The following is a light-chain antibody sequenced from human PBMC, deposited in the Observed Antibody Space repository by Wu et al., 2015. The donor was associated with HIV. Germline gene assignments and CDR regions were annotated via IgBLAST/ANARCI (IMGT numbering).Light chain of an antibody. CDR2: GGS. Sequence: DIQMTQSPSSLSAYVGDRVTITCRASQDIDNYLAWYQQKFGKTPKLLIYGGSNLQSGVPSRFSGSGSGAHFTLTISSLQPEDVATYYCQKYNSAPFTFGPGTKVDIK. J-gene: IGKJ3*01. CDR1: QDIDNY. V-gene: IGKV1-27*01. CDR3: QKYNSAPFT.